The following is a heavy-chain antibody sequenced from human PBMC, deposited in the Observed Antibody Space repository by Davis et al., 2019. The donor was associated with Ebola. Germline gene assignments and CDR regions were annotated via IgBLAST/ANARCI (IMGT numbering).Heavy chain of an antibody. Sequence: GESLKISCAASRFTFSSYSMNWVRQAPGKGLEWVSSISSSSSYKYYADSVKGRFTISRDNAKNSLYLQMNSLRAEDTAVYYCARDQGIPAADYGMDVWGKGTTVTVSS. CDR1: RFTFSSYS. V-gene: IGHV3-21*01. CDR3: ARDQGIPAADYGMDV. J-gene: IGHJ6*04. CDR2: ISSSSSYK. D-gene: IGHD6-13*01.